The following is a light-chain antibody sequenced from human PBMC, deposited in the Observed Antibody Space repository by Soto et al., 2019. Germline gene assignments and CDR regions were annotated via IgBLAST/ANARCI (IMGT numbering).Light chain of an antibody. CDR2: DTS. Sequence: DIQMTQSPSSLAVSVGDRVTITCSASQSISRSLNWYQQRSVQAPKLLIIDTSSLQGGLPSRFSGSGSGTDFTLTISSLQPEDFAIYYCQQSHRTPLTFGQGTRLEF. J-gene: IGKJ5*01. CDR1: QSISRS. CDR3: QQSHRTPLT. V-gene: IGKV1-39*01.